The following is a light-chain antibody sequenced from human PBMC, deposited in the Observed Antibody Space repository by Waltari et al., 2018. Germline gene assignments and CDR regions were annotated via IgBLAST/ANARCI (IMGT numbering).Light chain of an antibody. CDR2: YAS. V-gene: IGKV3-11*01. CDR1: QSVASY. Sequence: EIVLTQSPDKLSLSPGESATLSCRASQSVASYLAWYQQKPGQAPRLLIDYASNRATGIPARFSGSGSGTDFTLTISSLEPEDSAVYYCHQRSNWPLTFGGGTKVEIK. CDR3: HQRSNWPLT. J-gene: IGKJ4*01.